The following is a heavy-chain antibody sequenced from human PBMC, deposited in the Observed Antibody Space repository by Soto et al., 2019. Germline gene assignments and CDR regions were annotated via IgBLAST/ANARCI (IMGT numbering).Heavy chain of an antibody. CDR3: ARDDYRDYFDY. J-gene: IGHJ4*02. V-gene: IGHV3-7*01. CDR1: GFTFSSDW. Sequence: EVQLVESGGGLVQPGGSLRLSCAASGFTFSSDWMSWVRQAPGKGLEWVANIKQDGSEKYYVDSVKGRFTISRDNAKNSLYLQMNSLRAEDTAVYYCARDDYRDYFDYWGQGTLVTVSS. CDR2: IKQDGSEK. D-gene: IGHD4-4*01.